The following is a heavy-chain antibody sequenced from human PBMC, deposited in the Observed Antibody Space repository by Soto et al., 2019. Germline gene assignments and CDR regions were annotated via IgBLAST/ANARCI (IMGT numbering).Heavy chain of an antibody. D-gene: IGHD2-2*01. V-gene: IGHV4-59*08. CDR2: IYYSGST. J-gene: IGHJ4*02. CDR3: ARRYASCFDY. CDR1: CGSISSYY. Sequence: SETLSLTCTVSCGSISSYYWSWIRQPPGKGLEWIGYIYYSGSTNYNPSLKSLVTISVDTSKNQFSLKLSSVTAADTAVYYCARRYASCFDYWGQGTLVTVSS.